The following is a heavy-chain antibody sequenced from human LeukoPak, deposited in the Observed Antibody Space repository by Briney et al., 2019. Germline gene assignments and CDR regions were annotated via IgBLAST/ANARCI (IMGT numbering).Heavy chain of an antibody. V-gene: IGHV4-34*01. CDR2: INHSGST. J-gene: IGHJ4*02. CDR1: GGSFSGYY. CDR3: ARDPHEGYYFDY. Sequence: SETLSLTCAVYGGSFSGYYWSWVRQPPGKGLEWIGEINHSGSTNYNPSLKSRVTISADTSKNQFSLKLSSVTAADTAVYYCARDPHEGYYFDYWGQGTLVTVSS.